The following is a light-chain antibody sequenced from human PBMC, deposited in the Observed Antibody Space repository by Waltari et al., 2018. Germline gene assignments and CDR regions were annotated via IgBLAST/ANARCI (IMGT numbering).Light chain of an antibody. CDR2: DAS. J-gene: IGKJ2*02. Sequence: EIVLTQSQANLSLSPGEGATLSCRASQTISTYLAWYQQKAGQAPRLLIYDASKRATGIPARFSGSGSGTDFTLTISSLEPEDFALYYCQQRTNWPRTFGQGTKLEIK. V-gene: IGKV3-11*01. CDR1: QTISTY. CDR3: QQRTNWPRT.